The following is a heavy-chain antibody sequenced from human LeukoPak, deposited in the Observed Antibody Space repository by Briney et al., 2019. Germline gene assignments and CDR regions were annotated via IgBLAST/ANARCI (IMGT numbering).Heavy chain of an antibody. J-gene: IGHJ5*02. V-gene: IGHV3-73*01. Sequence: AGALTLSCAASGCTFSSSGMYWVRQASGTGLEWVGRIRSNANSYTTAYAASVKGRFTISRDDSKNTAYLQMNSLKTEDTAVYYCNFRVAAAGGNWFDPWGQGTLVTVSS. D-gene: IGHD6-13*01. CDR2: IRSNANSYTT. CDR1: GCTFSSSG. CDR3: NFRVAAAGGNWFDP.